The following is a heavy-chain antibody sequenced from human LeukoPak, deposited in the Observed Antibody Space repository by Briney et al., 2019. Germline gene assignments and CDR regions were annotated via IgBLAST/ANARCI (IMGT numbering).Heavy chain of an antibody. V-gene: IGHV3-23*01. J-gene: IGHJ4*02. D-gene: IGHD6-13*01. CDR1: GFTFSSYA. CDR3: AKDSEQLSRFDY. Sequence: GGSLRLSCAAPGFTFSSYAMSWVRQAPGKGLEWVSAISGSGGSTYYADSVKGRFTISRDNSKNTLYLQMNSLRAEDTAVYYCAKDSEQLSRFDYWGQGTLVTVSS. CDR2: ISGSGGST.